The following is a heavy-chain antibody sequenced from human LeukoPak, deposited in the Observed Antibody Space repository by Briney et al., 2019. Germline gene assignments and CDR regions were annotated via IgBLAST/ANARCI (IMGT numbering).Heavy chain of an antibody. CDR3: ASEAERWLQSYDAFDI. CDR1: GGTFSSYA. D-gene: IGHD5-24*01. Sequence: SVKVSCKASGGTFSSYAISWVRQAPGQGLEWMGGIIPIFGTANYAQKFQGRVTITADGSTSTAYMELSSLRSEDTAVYYCASEAERWLQSYDAFDIWGQGTMVTVSS. V-gene: IGHV1-69*13. CDR2: IIPIFGTA. J-gene: IGHJ3*02.